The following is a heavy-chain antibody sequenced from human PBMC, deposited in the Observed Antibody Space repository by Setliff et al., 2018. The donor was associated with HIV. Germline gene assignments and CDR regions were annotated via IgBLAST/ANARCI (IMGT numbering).Heavy chain of an antibody. V-gene: IGHV4-59*01. D-gene: IGHD3-22*01. Sequence: SDTLSLTCTVSEGYITGYYWTWIRQPPGRGLEWIGYIFYSGTTKFNPSLKSRAAISFDSSNNQFSLKMASVTAADTAVYFCARGYYDSSGYYFGSSYWYFDLWGRGTLVTVSS. CDR3: ARGYYDSSGYYFGSSYWYFDL. CDR2: IFYSGTT. CDR1: EGYITGYY. J-gene: IGHJ2*01.